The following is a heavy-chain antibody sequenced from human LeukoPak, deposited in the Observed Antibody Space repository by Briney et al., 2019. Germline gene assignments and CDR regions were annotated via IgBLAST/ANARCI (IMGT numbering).Heavy chain of an antibody. Sequence: PSETLSLTCTVSGGSISSCYWSWIRQPPGKGLEWIGYIYYSGSTNYNPSLKSRVTISVDTSKNQFSLKLSSVTAADTAVYYCARAWDGDYPPAFDYWGQGTLVTVSS. CDR3: ARAWDGDYPPAFDY. D-gene: IGHD4-17*01. V-gene: IGHV4-59*01. CDR1: GGSISSCY. J-gene: IGHJ4*02. CDR2: IYYSGST.